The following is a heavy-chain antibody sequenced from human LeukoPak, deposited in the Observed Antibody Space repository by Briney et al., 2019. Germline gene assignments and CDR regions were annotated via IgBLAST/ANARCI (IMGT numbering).Heavy chain of an antibody. CDR1: GFTFSSYG. J-gene: IGHJ3*02. CDR3: AKDLIYGDYVGGAFDI. Sequence: GGSLRLSCAASGFTFSSYGMHWVRQAPGKGLEWVAFIRYDGSNKYYADSVKGRFTISRDNSKNTLYLQMNSLRAEDTAVYYCAKDLIYGDYVGGAFDIWGQGTMVTVSP. V-gene: IGHV3-30*02. D-gene: IGHD4-17*01. CDR2: IRYDGSNK.